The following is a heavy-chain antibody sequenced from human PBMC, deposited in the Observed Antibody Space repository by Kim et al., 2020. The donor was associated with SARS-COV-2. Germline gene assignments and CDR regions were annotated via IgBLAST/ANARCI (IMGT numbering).Heavy chain of an antibody. V-gene: IGHV3-48*01. CDR1: GFTFSNYR. D-gene: IGHD6-13*01. CDR3: LRDGRPGIWYPALDS. J-gene: IGHJ4*02. Sequence: GGSLRLSCAASGFTFSNYRMNWVRQAPGKGLEWLSFISNDDGGIYYADSVKGRFTVSRDNAKNSLYLQMNSLTVEDTAVYYCLRDGRPGIWYPALDSWGQGTLVTVSS. CDR2: ISNDDGGI.